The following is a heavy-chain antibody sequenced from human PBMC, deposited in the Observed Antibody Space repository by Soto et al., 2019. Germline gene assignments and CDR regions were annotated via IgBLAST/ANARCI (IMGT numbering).Heavy chain of an antibody. V-gene: IGHV3-33*01. CDR2: IWYDGSNK. Sequence: SCRVSYAASGFTFSSYSMHWVRQAPGKGLEWVAVIWYDGSNKYYADSVKGRFTISRDNSKNTLYLQMNSLRAEDTAVYYCARDRGTIEYSSAYAFMDFWGQGT. J-gene: IGHJ6*02. D-gene: IGHD6-6*01. CDR1: GFTFSSYS. CDR3: ARDRGTIEYSSAYAFMDF.